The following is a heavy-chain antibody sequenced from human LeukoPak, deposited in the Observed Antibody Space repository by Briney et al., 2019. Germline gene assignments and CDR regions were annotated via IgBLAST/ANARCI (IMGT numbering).Heavy chain of an antibody. CDR2: IIRILDIT. D-gene: IGHD4-17*01. CDR3: ATLPYGDYYYYYMDV. CDR1: GGTFSSYA. V-gene: IGHV1-69*04. J-gene: IGHJ6*03. Sequence: ASVKVSCKASGGTFSSYAISWVRQAPGQGLEWMGRIIRILDITNYAQKFQGRITITADKSTSTAYMELSSLRSEDTAVYYCATLPYGDYYYYYMDVWGKGTTVTVSS.